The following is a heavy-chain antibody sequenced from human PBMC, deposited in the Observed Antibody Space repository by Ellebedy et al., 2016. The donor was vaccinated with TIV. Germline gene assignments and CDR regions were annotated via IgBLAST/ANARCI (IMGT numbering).Heavy chain of an antibody. Sequence: GGSLRLXCAASGFTFDDYAMHWVRQAPGKGLEWVSGISWRGHYIGYADSVRGRFTISRDNAKSSLYLQINSLRIEDTAVYYCTKDLLRGIWGGSGRDYWGQGTLVTVSS. CDR3: TKDLLRGIWGGSGRDY. V-gene: IGHV3-9*01. D-gene: IGHD7-27*01. J-gene: IGHJ4*02. CDR1: GFTFDDYA. CDR2: ISWRGHYI.